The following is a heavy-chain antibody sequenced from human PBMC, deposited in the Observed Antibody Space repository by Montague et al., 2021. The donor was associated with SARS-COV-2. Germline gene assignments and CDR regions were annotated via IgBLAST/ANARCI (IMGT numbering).Heavy chain of an antibody. CDR1: GASVGSSD. V-gene: IGHV4-59*02. D-gene: IGHD1-14*01. Sequence: SETLSLTCTVSGASVGSSDWGWIRQSPGKGLEWIGHFYSVGSTDYNPSLKSRATISRDTSNHQFSLKARSVTAADTAVYYCARETMTVDAFDIWGQGTMVTVSS. CDR2: FYSVGST. CDR3: ARETMTVDAFDI. J-gene: IGHJ3*02.